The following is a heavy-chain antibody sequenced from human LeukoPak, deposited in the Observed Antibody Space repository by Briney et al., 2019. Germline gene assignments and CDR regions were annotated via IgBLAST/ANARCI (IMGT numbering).Heavy chain of an antibody. D-gene: IGHD1-7*01. CDR2: IYHSGST. Sequence: SETLSLTCAVSGYSISSGYYWGWIRQPPGKGLEWVGSIYHSGSTYYNPSLKSRVTISVDTSKNQFSLKLSSVTAADTAVYYCARVWETTQFDYWGQGTLVTVSS. V-gene: IGHV4-38-2*01. CDR3: ARVWETTQFDY. CDR1: GYSISSGYY. J-gene: IGHJ4*02.